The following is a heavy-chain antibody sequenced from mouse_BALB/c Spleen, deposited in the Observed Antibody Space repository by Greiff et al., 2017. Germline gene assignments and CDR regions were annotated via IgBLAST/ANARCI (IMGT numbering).Heavy chain of an antibody. Sequence: EVQLVESGGDLVKPGGSLKLSCAASGFTFSSYGMSWVRQTPDKRLEWVATISSGGSYTYYPDSVKGRFTITRDNAKNTLYLQMSSLKSEDTAMYYCAGEAMDYWGQGTSVTVSS. J-gene: IGHJ4*01. CDR3: AGEAMDY. CDR2: ISSGGSYT. CDR1: GFTFSSYG. V-gene: IGHV5-6*01.